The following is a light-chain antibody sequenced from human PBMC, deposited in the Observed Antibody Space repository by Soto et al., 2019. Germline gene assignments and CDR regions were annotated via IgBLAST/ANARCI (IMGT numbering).Light chain of an antibody. CDR3: LQHKTFPFS. CDR2: GAS. J-gene: IGKJ4*01. V-gene: IGKV1-17*03. CDR1: QAISHC. Sequence: DIQMTQSPYAMSASVGDRVTITCRASQAISHCLAWFHQRPGKVPKRLIYGASTLERGVPSRFSGSSSGTDLTRTISSLQHVVFVTDCCLQHKTFPFSSGGGAKVDIK.